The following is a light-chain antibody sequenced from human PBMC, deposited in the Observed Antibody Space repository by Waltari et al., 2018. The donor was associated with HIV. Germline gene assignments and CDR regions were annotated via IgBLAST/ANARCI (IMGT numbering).Light chain of an antibody. CDR2: SAS. Sequence: DIQMTQSPSPLSASVGDRVTITCRASQSISDFLNWYQQKPAKAPQLLISSASTLQSGVPSRFSGSGSGTDFTRTINSLQPEDFATYYCQQSDSIPYTFGQGTKLDIK. V-gene: IGKV1-39*01. J-gene: IGKJ2*01. CDR1: QSISDF. CDR3: QQSDSIPYT.